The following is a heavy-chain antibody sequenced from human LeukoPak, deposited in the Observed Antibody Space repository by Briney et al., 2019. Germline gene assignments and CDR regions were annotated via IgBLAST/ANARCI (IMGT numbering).Heavy chain of an antibody. D-gene: IGHD2-21*01. CDR2: IYHSGST. CDR1: GSSISSGGYS. V-gene: IGHV4-30-2*01. J-gene: IGHJ5*02. CDR3: AREGGGDDL. Sequence: SQTLSLTCAVSGSSISSGGYSWSWIRQPPGKGLEWIGYIYHSGSTYHNPSLKSRVTISVDRSKNQFSLKLSSVTAADTAVYYCAREGGGDDLWGQGTLVTVSS.